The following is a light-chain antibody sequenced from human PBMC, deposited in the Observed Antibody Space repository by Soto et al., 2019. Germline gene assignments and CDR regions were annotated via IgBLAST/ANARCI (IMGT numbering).Light chain of an antibody. CDR2: ASF. CDR1: HSISNF. CDR3: KQNYITPYT. Sequence: DIQMTQSPSLSVSVGDKVTITCRASHSISNFLNWYQQKQGKAPKLLIYASFNLQSGVPTRFSGSGSGTDFTLTISSLQPEDFASYYCKQNYITPYTFGQGTMLEIK. J-gene: IGKJ2*01. V-gene: IGKV1-39*01.